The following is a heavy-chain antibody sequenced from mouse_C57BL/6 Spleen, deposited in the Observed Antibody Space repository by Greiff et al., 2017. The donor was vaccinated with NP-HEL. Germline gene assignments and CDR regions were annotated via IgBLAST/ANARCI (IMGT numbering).Heavy chain of an antibody. CDR3: ARNYYGSSDY. V-gene: IGHV1-80*01. Sequence: QVQLKESGAELVKPGASVKISCKASGYAFSSYWMNWVKQRPGKGLEWIGQIYPGDGDTNYNGKFKGKATLTADKSSSTAYMQLSSLTSEDSAVYFCARNYYGSSDYWGQGTTLTVSS. J-gene: IGHJ2*01. CDR2: IYPGDGDT. CDR1: GYAFSSYW. D-gene: IGHD1-1*01.